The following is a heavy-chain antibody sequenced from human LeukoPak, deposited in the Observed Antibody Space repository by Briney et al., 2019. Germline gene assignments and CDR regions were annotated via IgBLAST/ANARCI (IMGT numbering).Heavy chain of an antibody. CDR2: VYHSGST. D-gene: IGHD6-13*01. Sequence: SQTLSLTCSVSGFSISSGYFWGWIRQPPGKGLEWIGRVYHSGSTNYNPSLKSRVTISVDKSKNQFSLKLSSVTAADTAVYYCARGFAGSSWTFDYWGQGTLVTVSS. CDR3: ARGFAGSSWTFDY. J-gene: IGHJ4*02. V-gene: IGHV4-38-2*02. CDR1: GFSISSGYF.